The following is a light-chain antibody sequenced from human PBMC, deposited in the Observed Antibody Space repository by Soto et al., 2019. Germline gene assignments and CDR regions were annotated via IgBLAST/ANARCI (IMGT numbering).Light chain of an antibody. Sequence: QSALAQPPSASGTPGQRVTISCSGSSSNIGSNTVNWYQQLPGTAPKLLIYSNNQRPSGVPDRFSGSKSGTSASLAISGLQSEDEADYYCEEWDDSLNGRDVVFGGGTELTVL. CDR1: SSNIGSNT. CDR3: EEWDDSLNGRDVV. CDR2: SNN. J-gene: IGLJ2*01. V-gene: IGLV1-44*01.